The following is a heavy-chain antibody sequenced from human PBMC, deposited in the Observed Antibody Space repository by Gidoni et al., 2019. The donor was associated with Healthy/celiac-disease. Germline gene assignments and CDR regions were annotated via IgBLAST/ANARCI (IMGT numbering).Heavy chain of an antibody. D-gene: IGHD2-15*01. V-gene: IGHV1-8*01. CDR2: MNPNSGNT. CDR1: GYTFTSYD. J-gene: IGHJ5*02. CDR3: ARGAIVVVVAATSPWFDP. Sequence: QVQLVQSGAEVKKPGASVKVSCKASGYTFTSYDINWVRQATGQGLEWMGWMNPNSGNTGYAQKFQGRVTMTRNTSISTAYMELSSLRSEDTAVYYCARGAIVVVVAATSPWFDPWGQGTLVTVSS.